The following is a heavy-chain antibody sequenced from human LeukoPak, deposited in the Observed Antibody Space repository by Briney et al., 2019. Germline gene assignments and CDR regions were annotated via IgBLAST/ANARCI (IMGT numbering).Heavy chain of an antibody. CDR1: GSFISSGYY. J-gene: IGHJ4*02. CDR2: IYHSGST. D-gene: IGHD6-19*01. Sequence: SETLSLTCTVSGSFISSGYYWGWIRQPPGKGLEWIGSIYHSGSTFYNPSLKSRVTISVDTSKNQFSLKLSSVTAADTAVYYCARRSPYSTGWSSYFDYWGQGALVTVSS. V-gene: IGHV4-38-2*02. CDR3: ARRSPYSTGWSSYFDY.